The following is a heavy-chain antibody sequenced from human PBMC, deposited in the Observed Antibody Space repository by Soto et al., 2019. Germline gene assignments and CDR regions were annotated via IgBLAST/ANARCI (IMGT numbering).Heavy chain of an antibody. CDR2: INNDGSDT. D-gene: IGHD7-27*01. CDR1: GFTFSSHW. V-gene: IGHV3-74*01. CDR3: ARNNWGIDY. Sequence: EVQLVESGGGLVQPGGSLRLSCAASGFTFSSHWMHWVRQVPGKGLVWVSRINNDGSDTSHADSVEGRFTISRDNAKNTLYLQMNSLRAEDTAEYYCARNNWGIDYWGQGTLVTVSS. J-gene: IGHJ4*02.